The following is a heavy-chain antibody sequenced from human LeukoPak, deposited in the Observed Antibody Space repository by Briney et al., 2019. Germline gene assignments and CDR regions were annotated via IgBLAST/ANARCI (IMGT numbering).Heavy chain of an antibody. Sequence: PSETLSLTCAVSGGSISSGGYSWSWIRQPPGKGLEWIGYIYHSGSTYYNPSLKSRVTMSVEMSKNQFSLRLSSVTAADTAVYYCARWNSGRYHFEYWGQGTLVTVSS. CDR1: GGSISSGGYS. CDR3: ARWNSGRYHFEY. J-gene: IGHJ4*02. V-gene: IGHV4-30-2*02. D-gene: IGHD1-26*01. CDR2: IYHSGST.